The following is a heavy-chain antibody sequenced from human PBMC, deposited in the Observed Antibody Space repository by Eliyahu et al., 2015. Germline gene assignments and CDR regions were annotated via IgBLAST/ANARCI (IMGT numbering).Heavy chain of an antibody. D-gene: IGHD4-17*01. CDR3: VVDRDVVTYGTFDH. CDR1: GFSFYDYA. CDR2: ISWSDGVT. Sequence: EVHLLESGGGWVQPGGSLRLSCAASGFSFYDYALNWVRQAPGKGVEWVATISWSDGVTYYADSVKGRFTLSRDNSKKTMSLQMNSLRVEDTALYYCVVDRDVVTYGTFDHWGQGIRVTVSS. J-gene: IGHJ4*02. V-gene: IGHV3-23*01.